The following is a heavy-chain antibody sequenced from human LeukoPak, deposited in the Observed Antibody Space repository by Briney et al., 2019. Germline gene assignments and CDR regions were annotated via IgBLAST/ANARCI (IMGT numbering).Heavy chain of an antibody. CDR3: VRDRSYYFDY. CDR2: IYNSGGT. V-gene: IGHV4-59*01. J-gene: IGHJ4*02. Sequence: PSETLSLTCTVSGGSISSYYWSWIRQPPGKGLEWIGQIYNSGGTHYNPSLKSRVIILIDTSKNQFSLKVSSVTAADTAVYYCVRDRSYYFDYWGQGTLVTVSS. D-gene: IGHD6-6*01. CDR1: GGSISSYY.